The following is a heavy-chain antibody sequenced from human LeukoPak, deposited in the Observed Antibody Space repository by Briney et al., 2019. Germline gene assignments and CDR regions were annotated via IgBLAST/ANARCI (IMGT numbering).Heavy chain of an antibody. CDR3: AKIVPGTVNLFDP. Sequence: PGGSLRLSCAASGFTFSSYGMHWVRQAPGKGLEWVAFIRYDGSNKYYADSVKGRFTISRDNSKNTLYLQMNSLRAEDTAVYYCAKIVPGTVNLFDPWGQGTLVTVSS. J-gene: IGHJ5*02. CDR2: IRYDGSNK. D-gene: IGHD3-10*01. CDR1: GFTFSSYG. V-gene: IGHV3-30*02.